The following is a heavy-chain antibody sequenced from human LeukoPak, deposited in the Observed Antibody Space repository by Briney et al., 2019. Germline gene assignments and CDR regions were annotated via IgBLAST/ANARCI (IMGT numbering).Heavy chain of an antibody. CDR1: GVSFSGYY. CDR2: ISHSGST. V-gene: IGHV4-34*01. D-gene: IGHD2-2*01. J-gene: IGHJ5*02. CDR3: ARGIIVVVPAARYNAGGPHRFDP. Sequence: PSETLSLTCAVYGVSFSGYYWSWIRQPPGKGLEWMGEISHSGSTNYYLSLKRQVTISVDTAKNQFSLKLSSVTAADTAVYYCARGIIVVVPAARYNAGGPHRFDPWGQGGLATV.